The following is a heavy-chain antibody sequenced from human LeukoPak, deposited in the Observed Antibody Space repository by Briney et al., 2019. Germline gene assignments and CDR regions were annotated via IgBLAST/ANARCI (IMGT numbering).Heavy chain of an antibody. CDR2: ISAYNGNT. Sequence: ASAKVSCKASGYTFTSYGISWVRQAPGQGLEWMGWISAYNGNTNYAQKLQGRVTMTTDTSTSTAYMELRSLRPDDTAVYYCARVSNYDILTGERWGQGTLVTVSS. V-gene: IGHV1-18*04. CDR1: GYTFTSYG. J-gene: IGHJ4*02. CDR3: ARVSNYDILTGER. D-gene: IGHD3-9*01.